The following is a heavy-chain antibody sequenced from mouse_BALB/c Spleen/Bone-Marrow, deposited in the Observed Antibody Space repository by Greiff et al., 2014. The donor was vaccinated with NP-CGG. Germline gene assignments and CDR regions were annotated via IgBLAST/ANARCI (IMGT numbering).Heavy chain of an antibody. CDR1: GFILGAFS. J-gene: IGHJ4*01. V-gene: IGHV5-4*02. Sequence: DVKLVESGGGLLNLGGPLNFSCEASGFILGAFSLGWFRRTPEKSLGGFATVSDGGNYTYYPDSVKGRFTISRDNAKNNLYLQMSSLKSEDTAMYYCVRSGERYGAMDYWGQGTSVTVSS. CDR3: VRSGERYGAMDY. CDR2: VSDGGNYT. D-gene: IGHD2-10*02.